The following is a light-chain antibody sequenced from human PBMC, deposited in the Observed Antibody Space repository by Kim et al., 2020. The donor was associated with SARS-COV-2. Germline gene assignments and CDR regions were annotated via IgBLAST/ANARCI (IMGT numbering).Light chain of an antibody. V-gene: IGKV3-11*01. CDR3: QQRSNWYT. CDR1: QSVSID. CDR2: DAT. Sequence: LDVSPGERVTLSRGASQSVSIDGAWYQQQPGQARRLLMYDATNRATGIPARFSGSGSGTDFTLTISSLEPEDFAVYYCQQRSNWYTFGQGTKLEI. J-gene: IGKJ2*01.